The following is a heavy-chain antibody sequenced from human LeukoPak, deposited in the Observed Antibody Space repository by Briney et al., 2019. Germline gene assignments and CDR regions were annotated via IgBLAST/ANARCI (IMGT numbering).Heavy chain of an antibody. CDR1: GFTFSSYA. Sequence: GRSLRLSCAASGFTFSSYAMHWVRQAPGKGLEWVAVISYDGSNKYYADSVKGRFTISRDNSKNTLYLQMSSLRAEDTAVYYCVKGGRAVAGKGRFSFDYWGQGTLVTVSS. CDR3: VKGGRAVAGKGRFSFDY. J-gene: IGHJ4*02. V-gene: IGHV3-30*14. D-gene: IGHD6-19*01. CDR2: ISYDGSNK.